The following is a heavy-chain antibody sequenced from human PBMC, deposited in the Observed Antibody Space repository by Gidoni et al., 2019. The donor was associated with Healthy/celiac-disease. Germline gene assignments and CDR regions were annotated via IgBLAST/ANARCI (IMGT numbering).Heavy chain of an antibody. Sequence: QAQLVQSWAEVKKPGASVKVSCKAPGHTFNGHYMHWVRQAPGQGLEWMGWINPNSGGTNYAQKFQCWVTMTRDTSISTAYMELSRLISDDTAVYYCAREYGVDFWSGYYYYDGMDVWGQGTTVTVSS. D-gene: IGHD3-3*01. CDR1: GHTFNGHY. CDR3: AREYGVDFWSGYYYYDGMDV. V-gene: IGHV1-2*04. J-gene: IGHJ6*02. CDR2: INPNSGGT.